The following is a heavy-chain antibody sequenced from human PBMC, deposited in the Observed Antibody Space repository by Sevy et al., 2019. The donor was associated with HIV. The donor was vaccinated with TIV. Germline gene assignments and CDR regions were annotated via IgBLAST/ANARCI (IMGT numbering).Heavy chain of an antibody. D-gene: IGHD5-12*01. CDR1: GFTFSSYD. V-gene: IGHV3-13*05. J-gene: IGHJ6*02. Sequence: GGSLRLSCVAAGFTFSSYDMHWVRQVTGKGLEWISGVGPAGDQFYPVSVKGRFTISRENAKNSFYLQMNNLRAGDTAVYYCARSGGYSDYGMDVWGQGTTVTVSS. CDR2: VGPAGDQ. CDR3: ARSGGYSDYGMDV.